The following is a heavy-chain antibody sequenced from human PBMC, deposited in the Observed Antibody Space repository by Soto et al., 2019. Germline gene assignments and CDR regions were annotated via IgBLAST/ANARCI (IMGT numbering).Heavy chain of an antibody. CDR2: ISSSSSNI. D-gene: IGHD3-16*01. CDR1: GFTFSSYS. CDR3: ARHGQYELVRGIDY. J-gene: IGHJ4*02. V-gene: IGHV3-21*01. Sequence: EVQLVESGGGLVKPGGSLRLSCAASGFTFSSYSMNWVRQAPGKGLEWVSAISSSSSNIYNADSVKGRFTISRDNAKDTLYLQMNSLTAEDTAIYYCARHGQYELVRGIDYWGQGTLVTVSS.